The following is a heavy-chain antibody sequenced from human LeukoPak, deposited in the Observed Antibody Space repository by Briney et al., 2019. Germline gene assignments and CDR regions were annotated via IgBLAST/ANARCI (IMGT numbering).Heavy chain of an antibody. CDR1: GDSVSSNSAA. J-gene: IGHJ6*03. D-gene: IGHD6-13*01. V-gene: IGHV6-1*01. CDR3: ARDQGSSWYSDYYYMDV. CDR2: TYYRSKWYN. Sequence: SQTLSLTCAISGDSVSSNSAAWNWIRQSPSRGLEWLGRTYYRSKWYNDYAVSVKSRITINPDTSKNQFSLQLNSVTPEDTAVYYCARDQGSSWYSDYYYMDVWGKGTTVTVPS.